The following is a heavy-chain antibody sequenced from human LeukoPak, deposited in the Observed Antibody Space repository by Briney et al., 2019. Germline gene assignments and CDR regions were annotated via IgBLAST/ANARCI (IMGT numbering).Heavy chain of an antibody. CDR3: ARGMTTGIDY. Sequence: AASVKVSCMASGGTFSSYAISWVRQAPGQGLEWMGRIIPILGIANYAQKFQGRVTMTRDTSTSTVYMELSSLRSEDTAVYYCARGMTTGIDYWGQGTLVTVSS. J-gene: IGHJ4*02. D-gene: IGHD4-17*01. CDR1: GGTFSSYA. CDR2: IIPILGIA. V-gene: IGHV1-69*04.